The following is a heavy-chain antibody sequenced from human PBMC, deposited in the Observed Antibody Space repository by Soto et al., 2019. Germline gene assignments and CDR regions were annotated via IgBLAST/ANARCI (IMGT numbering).Heavy chain of an antibody. CDR3: APHVYCSGGSCQYDASAI. V-gene: IGHV3-23*01. Sequence: EVQVLESGGGLVQPGGSLRLSCEASGITFSNYMMTWIRQAPGKGLEWVSTITAGGDGTYYADSVKGRFTMSRETSKNTLYLQMNSLRAEDTAVYYCAPHVYCSGGSCQYDASAIRGQGTMVTVSS. J-gene: IGHJ3*02. CDR1: GITFSNYM. CDR2: ITAGGDGT. D-gene: IGHD2-15*01.